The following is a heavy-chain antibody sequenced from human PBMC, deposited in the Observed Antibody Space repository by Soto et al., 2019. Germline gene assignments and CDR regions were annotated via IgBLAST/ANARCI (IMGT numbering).Heavy chain of an antibody. V-gene: IGHV4-34*01. Sequence: SETLSLTCAVYGGSFSGYYWSWIRQPPGKGLEWIGEINHSGSTNYNPSLKSRVTISVDTSKNQFSLKLSSVTAADTAVYYCARGRYYYTRTFDYWGQGTLVTVSS. J-gene: IGHJ4*02. CDR2: INHSGST. CDR1: GGSFSGYY. D-gene: IGHD3-10*01. CDR3: ARGRYYYTRTFDY.